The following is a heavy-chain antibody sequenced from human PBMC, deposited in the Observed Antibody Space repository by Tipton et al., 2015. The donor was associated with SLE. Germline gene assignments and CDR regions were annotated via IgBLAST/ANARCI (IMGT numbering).Heavy chain of an antibody. J-gene: IGHJ4*02. Sequence: TLSLTCTVSGDSISGQYWSWIRQPPGKGLEWIGYIYYSGSTNYNPSLKSRVTISVDTSKNQFSLKLSSVTAADTAVYYCATTVASYFDYWGQGTLVTVSS. CDR3: ATTVASYFDY. D-gene: IGHD4-23*01. CDR2: IYYSGST. V-gene: IGHV4-59*11. CDR1: GDSISGQY.